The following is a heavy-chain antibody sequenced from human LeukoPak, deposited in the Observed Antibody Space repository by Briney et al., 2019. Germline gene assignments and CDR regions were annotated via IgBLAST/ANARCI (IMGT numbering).Heavy chain of an antibody. V-gene: IGHV4-31*03. CDR2: IHPSGML. CDR1: GASFSSGDQY. Sequence: SETLSLTCTVSGASFSSGDQYWNWLRQSPGKGLEWIGSIHPSGMLYNNPSLESRVTISIDTSKNQFSLNLNSVTAADTAVYFCSRGLDSRKLGYWGQGTLVTPSS. J-gene: IGHJ4*02. CDR3: SRGLDSRKLGY. D-gene: IGHD3-22*01.